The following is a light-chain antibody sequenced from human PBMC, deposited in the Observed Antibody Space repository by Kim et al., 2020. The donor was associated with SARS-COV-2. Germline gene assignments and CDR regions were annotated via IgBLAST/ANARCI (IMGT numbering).Light chain of an antibody. CDR2: AAS. CDR3: LQHKSYPYT. V-gene: IGKV1-17*03. CDR1: QGISDN. J-gene: IGKJ2*01. Sequence: DIQMIQSPSVMSASVGDTVTITCRASQGISDNLAWFQQEPGKVPQRLIYAASTLHSGAPSRFSGSGSGTEFTLTISSLQPEDFATYYCLQHKSYPYTLGQGTKLEI.